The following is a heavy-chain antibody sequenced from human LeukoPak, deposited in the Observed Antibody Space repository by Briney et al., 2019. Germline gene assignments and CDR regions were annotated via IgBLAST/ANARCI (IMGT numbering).Heavy chain of an antibody. J-gene: IGHJ4*02. Sequence: GGSLRLSCAASGFTFSSYEMNWVRQAPGKGLEWVSYISSSGSTIYYADSVKGRFTISRDNAKNSLYLQMNSLRAEDTAVYYCARGFGYGLHYYFDYWGQGTLVTVSS. D-gene: IGHD3-10*01. CDR1: GFTFSSYE. CDR3: ARGFGYGLHYYFDY. V-gene: IGHV3-48*03. CDR2: ISSSGSTI.